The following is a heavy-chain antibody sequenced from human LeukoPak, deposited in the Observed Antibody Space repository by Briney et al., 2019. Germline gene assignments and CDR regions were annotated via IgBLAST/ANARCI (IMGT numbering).Heavy chain of an antibody. Sequence: GGSLRLSCAVSGFTFSSYWMNGVRQAPGKGPEWVASIKQDGGEKSYVDSVKGRFTISRDNARNSLYLQMSSLRAEDTAVYYCARDGTAAGLYFDLWGQGTLVTVSS. D-gene: IGHD6-13*01. CDR2: IKQDGGEK. J-gene: IGHJ4*03. CDR1: GFTFSSYW. V-gene: IGHV3-7*01. CDR3: ARDGTAAGLYFDL.